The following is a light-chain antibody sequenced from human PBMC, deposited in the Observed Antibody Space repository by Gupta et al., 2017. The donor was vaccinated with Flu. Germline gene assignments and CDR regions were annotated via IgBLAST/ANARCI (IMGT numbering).Light chain of an antibody. CDR2: DAS. Sequence: EIVLTQSPATLSLSPGERATLSCRASQSVSSYLAWYKQKPGQAPRLLIYDASNRDTGIPARFSGSGSGTDFTLTISSREPEDFAVYYCQQRSNWPLITFGQGTRMEIK. V-gene: IGKV3-11*01. CDR3: QQRSNWPLIT. J-gene: IGKJ5*01. CDR1: QSVSSY.